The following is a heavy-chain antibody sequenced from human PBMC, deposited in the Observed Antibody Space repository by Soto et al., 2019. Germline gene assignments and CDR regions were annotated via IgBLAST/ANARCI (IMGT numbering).Heavy chain of an antibody. Sequence: QVQLVQSGAEVKKPGASVKVSCKASGYTFTSYGISWVRQAPGQGLEWRGWISGYNGDTNYAQKYQGRVTMTTDTSTSTAYMELRSLTSDDTAVYYCARAPQTVAGAGIWYWGQGTLVTVSS. CDR3: ARAPQTVAGAGIWY. D-gene: IGHD6-13*01. J-gene: IGHJ4*02. V-gene: IGHV1-18*01. CDR2: ISGYNGDT. CDR1: GYTFTSYG.